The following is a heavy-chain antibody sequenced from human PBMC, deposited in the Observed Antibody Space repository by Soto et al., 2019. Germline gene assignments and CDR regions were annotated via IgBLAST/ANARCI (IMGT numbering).Heavy chain of an antibody. J-gene: IGHJ4*02. CDR3: TVAGATSDGFRY. V-gene: IGHV3-73*01. Sequence: PGGSLRLCFTGSGFTFNTSAVHWVRQAPGKWLEWIGRIRSKAQNSATGYAASVIGRFTISRDDPKKTVYLQMDSLTVDGTALYYCTVAGATSDGFRYRGQGTRVTVS. D-gene: IGHD1-20*01. CDR2: IRSKAQNSAT. CDR1: GFTFNTSA.